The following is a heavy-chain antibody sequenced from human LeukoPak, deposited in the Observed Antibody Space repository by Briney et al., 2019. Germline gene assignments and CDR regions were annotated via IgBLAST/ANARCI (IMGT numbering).Heavy chain of an antibody. J-gene: IGHJ4*02. CDR3: ARGIRFLEWLSGFDY. CDR2: INWNGGST. D-gene: IGHD3-3*01. CDR1: GSTFDDYG. V-gene: IGHV3-20*04. Sequence: GGSLRLSCAVSGSTFDDYGMSWVRQAPGKGLEWVSGINWNGGSTGYADSVKGRFTISRDNAKNSLYLQMNSLRVEDTALYYCARGIRFLEWLSGFDYWGQGILVTVSS.